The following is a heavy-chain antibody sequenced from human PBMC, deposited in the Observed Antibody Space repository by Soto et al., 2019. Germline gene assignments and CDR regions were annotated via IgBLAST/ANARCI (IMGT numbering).Heavy chain of an antibody. J-gene: IGHJ4*02. CDR3: ARALGLYDSSLFDY. Sequence: QLQLQESGSGLVKPSQTLSLTCAVSGGSISSGGYSWSWIRQPPGKGLEWIGYIYHSGSTYYNPSLKSRVTISVDRSQNQFSLKLSSVTAADTAVYYCARALGLYDSSLFDYWGQGTLVTVSS. V-gene: IGHV4-30-2*01. CDR2: IYHSGST. CDR1: GGSISSGGYS. D-gene: IGHD3-22*01.